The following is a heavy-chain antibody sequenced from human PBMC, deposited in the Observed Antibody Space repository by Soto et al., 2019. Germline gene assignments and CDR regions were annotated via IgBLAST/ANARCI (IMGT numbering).Heavy chain of an antibody. CDR3: AGGDSYGNYYGMDV. V-gene: IGHV4-30-4*01. J-gene: IGHJ6*02. CDR1: GGSISSGDYY. CDR2: IYYSGST. D-gene: IGHD5-18*01. Sequence: KPSETLSLTCTVSGGSISSGDYYWSWIRQPPGKGLEWIGYIYYSGSTYYNPSLKSRVTISVDASKNQFSLKLSSVTAADTAVYYCAGGDSYGNYYGMDVWGQGTTVTVSS.